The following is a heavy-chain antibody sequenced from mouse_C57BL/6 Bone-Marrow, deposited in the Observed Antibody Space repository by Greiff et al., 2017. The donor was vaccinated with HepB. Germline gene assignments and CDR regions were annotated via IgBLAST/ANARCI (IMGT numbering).Heavy chain of an antibody. Sequence: EVKLVESGAELVRPGASVKLSCTASGFNIKDDYMHWVKQRPEQGLEWLGWIDPENGDTEYASKFQGKATITADTSSNTAYLQLSSLTSEDTAVYYCTTEGAFLDYWGQGTTLTVSS. J-gene: IGHJ2*01. V-gene: IGHV14-4*01. CDR1: GFNIKDDY. CDR2: IDPENGDT. CDR3: TTEGAFLDY. D-gene: IGHD3-3*01.